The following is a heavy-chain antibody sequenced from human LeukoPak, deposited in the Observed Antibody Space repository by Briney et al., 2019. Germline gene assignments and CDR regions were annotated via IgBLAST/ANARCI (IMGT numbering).Heavy chain of an antibody. V-gene: IGHV3-53*01. D-gene: IGHD1-26*01. Sequence: GGSLRLSCTVSGSTVSSNSWSWVRQAPGKGLEWVSFIYSGGNTHYSDSVTGRFTISRDNSKNTLYLQMNSLRAEDTAVYYCARGGSYLSAFDIWGQGTMVTVSS. CDR2: IYSGGNT. J-gene: IGHJ3*02. CDR1: GSTVSSNS. CDR3: ARGGSYLSAFDI.